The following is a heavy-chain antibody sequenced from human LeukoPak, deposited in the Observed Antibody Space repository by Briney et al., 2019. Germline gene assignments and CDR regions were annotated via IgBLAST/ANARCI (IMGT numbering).Heavy chain of an antibody. CDR3: ATDRFVGDHPQEIFDY. CDR1: GYTFTSYY. J-gene: IGHJ4*02. V-gene: IGHV1-46*01. CDR2: INPSGGST. D-gene: IGHD1-26*01. Sequence: ASVKVSCKASGYTFTSYYMHWVRQAPGQGLELMGIINPSGGSTRYEQKFQGRVTMTEDTSTDTAYMELSSLRSEDTAVYYCATDRFVGDHPQEIFDYWGQGTLVTVSS.